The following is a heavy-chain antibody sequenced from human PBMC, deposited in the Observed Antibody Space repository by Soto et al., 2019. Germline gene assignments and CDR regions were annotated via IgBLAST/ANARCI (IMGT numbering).Heavy chain of an antibody. D-gene: IGHD3-3*01. Sequence: GGSLRLSCAASGFTISSYAMSWVRQAPGKGLEWVSAISSTDDNTYYADSVKGRFTISRDNSKNTLYLQMNSLRAEDTAVYYCAKVEADYDFWSGYFRAPFDPWGQGTLVTVSS. CDR3: AKVEADYDFWSGYFRAPFDP. CDR1: GFTISSYA. CDR2: ISSTDDNT. V-gene: IGHV3-23*01. J-gene: IGHJ5*02.